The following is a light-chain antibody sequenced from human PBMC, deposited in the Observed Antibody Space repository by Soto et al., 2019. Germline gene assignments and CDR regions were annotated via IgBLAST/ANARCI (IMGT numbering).Light chain of an antibody. CDR3: QQYGSSPLT. Sequence: DMVLTQSPGTLSLSPGERATLSCRASQSVSSTYLGWYQQKPGQAPRLLISDASGRATGIPDRFSGSGSETDFSLTINRLEPEDFAVYFCQQYGSSPLTFGGGTKVDIK. CDR2: DAS. V-gene: IGKV3-20*01. J-gene: IGKJ4*01. CDR1: QSVSSTY.